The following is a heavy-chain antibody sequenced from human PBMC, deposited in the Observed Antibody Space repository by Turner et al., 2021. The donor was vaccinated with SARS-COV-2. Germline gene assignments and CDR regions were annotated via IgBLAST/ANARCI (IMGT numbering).Heavy chain of an antibody. J-gene: IGHJ4*02. CDR2: IKQDGSEK. CDR3: ARVRYNWNGHYFDY. Sequence: EVQLVESGGGLVQPGGSLRLPCAASGFPFSSYWMSWVREAPGKGLEWVANIKQDGSEKYYVDSVKGRFTISRDNAKNSLYLQMNSLRAEDTAVYYCARVRYNWNGHYFDYWGQGTLVTVSS. CDR1: GFPFSSYW. D-gene: IGHD1-1*01. V-gene: IGHV3-7*01.